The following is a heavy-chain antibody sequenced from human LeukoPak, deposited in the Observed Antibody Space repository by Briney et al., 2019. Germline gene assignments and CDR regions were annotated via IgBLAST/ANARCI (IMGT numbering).Heavy chain of an antibody. D-gene: IGHD6-19*01. CDR1: GGTFSSYA. CDR3: ARDGFIVVAGFDY. J-gene: IGHJ4*02. V-gene: IGHV1-69*01. CDR2: IIPIFGTA. Sequence: SVKVSCKASGGTFSSYAISWVRQAPGQGLEWMGGIIPIFGTANYAQKFQGRVTITADESTSTAYMELSSLRSEDTAVYYCARDGFIVVAGFDYWGQGTLVTVSS.